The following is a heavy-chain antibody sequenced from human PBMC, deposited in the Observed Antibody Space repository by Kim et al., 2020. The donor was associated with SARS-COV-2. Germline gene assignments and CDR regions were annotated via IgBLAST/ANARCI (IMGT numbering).Heavy chain of an antibody. J-gene: IGHJ6*02. Sequence: FQGRVTITADESTSTAYMELSSLRSEDTAVYYCARGFNHDFWSYYYGMDVWGQGTTVTVSS. D-gene: IGHD3-3*01. V-gene: IGHV1-69*01. CDR3: ARGFNHDFWSYYYGMDV.